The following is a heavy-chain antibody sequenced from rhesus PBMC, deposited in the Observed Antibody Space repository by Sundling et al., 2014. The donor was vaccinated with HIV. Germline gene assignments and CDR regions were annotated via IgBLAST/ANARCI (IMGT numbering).Heavy chain of an antibody. V-gene: IGHV3-54*02. Sequence: EVQLVESGGGLVQPGGSLRLSCAASRFTFSGNGMHWVRQAPGKGLEWVAVISYDGSKKYYADSVKGRFTISRDNSKNMLYLQLNNLKLEDTAVYSCARGEEFNWNYFGLDSWGQGVVVTVSS. J-gene: IGHJ6*01. CDR2: ISYDGSKK. CDR1: RFTFSGNG. CDR3: ARGEEFNWNYFGLDS. D-gene: IGHD1-26*01.